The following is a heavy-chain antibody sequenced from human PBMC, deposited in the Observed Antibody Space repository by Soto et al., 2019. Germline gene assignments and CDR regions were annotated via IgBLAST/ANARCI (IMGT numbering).Heavy chain of an antibody. V-gene: IGHV4-59*01. CDR2: IHYSGST. CDR3: ASLSTGGLLKY. J-gene: IGHJ4*02. Sequence: PSETLSLTCTVSGDSISSYYWSWIRQPPGKGLEWIGCIHYSGSTYYNPSLKSRVTILLDTSKNQFSLKLNSMTAADTAVYYCASLSTGGLLKYWGQGTXVTVSS. D-gene: IGHD3-16*01. CDR1: GDSISSYY.